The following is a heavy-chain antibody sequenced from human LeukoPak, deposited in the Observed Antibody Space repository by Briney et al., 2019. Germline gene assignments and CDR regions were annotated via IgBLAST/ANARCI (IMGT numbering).Heavy chain of an antibody. V-gene: IGHV3-23*01. J-gene: IGHJ4*02. Sequence: PGGSLRLSCEASGFTFSSYAMNWVRQAPGKGLEWVSGISGSGGTTYYADSVKGRFTISRDNSKNTLYLQMNSLRAEDTAVYFCAKLTPGALNDYWGQGSLVTVSS. CDR1: GFTFSSYA. CDR2: ISGSGGTT. D-gene: IGHD1-26*01. CDR3: AKLTPGALNDY.